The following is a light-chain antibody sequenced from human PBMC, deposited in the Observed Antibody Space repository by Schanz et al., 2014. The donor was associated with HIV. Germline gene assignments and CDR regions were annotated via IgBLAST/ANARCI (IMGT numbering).Light chain of an antibody. CDR3: HHYGDSRGT. CDR2: GAS. Sequence: EIVLTQSPGTLSLSPGERATLSCRASQSVSSSYFAWYQQKPGQAPRLLIYGASTRATGIPARFSGSGSGTEFTLTISRVEPDDFAVYYCHHYGDSRGTFGGGTEVDI. J-gene: IGKJ4*02. V-gene: IGKV3-20*01. CDR1: QSVSSSY.